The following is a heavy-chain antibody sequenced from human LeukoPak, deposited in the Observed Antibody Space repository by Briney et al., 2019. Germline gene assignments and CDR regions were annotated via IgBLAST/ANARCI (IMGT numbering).Heavy chain of an antibody. CDR3: RSSSLGH. Sequence: ASVKVSCKASGYTFTSYGISWVRQAPGKGLEWMGGFDPEDGETIYAQKFQGRVTMTEDTSTDTAYMELSSLRSEDTAVYYCRSSSLGHWGQGTLVTVSS. D-gene: IGHD6-13*01. J-gene: IGHJ4*02. V-gene: IGHV1-24*01. CDR2: FDPEDGET. CDR1: GYTFTSYG.